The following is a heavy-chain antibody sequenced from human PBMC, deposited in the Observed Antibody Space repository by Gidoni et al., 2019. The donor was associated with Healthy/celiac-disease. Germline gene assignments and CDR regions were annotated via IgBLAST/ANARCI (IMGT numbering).Heavy chain of an antibody. CDR1: GFTFSSYA. CDR3: AKDRDSSGYYDRGFDY. V-gene: IGHV3-23*01. CDR2: ISGSGVST. Sequence: EVQLLESGGGLVQHGGSLRLSCPASGFTFSSYAMTWVRQAPGTGLGWVSAISGSGVSTYYSDSVKGRFTISRDNSKDTLYLQMNSLRAEDTAVYYCAKDRDSSGYYDRGFDYWGQGTLVTVSS. J-gene: IGHJ4*02. D-gene: IGHD3-22*01.